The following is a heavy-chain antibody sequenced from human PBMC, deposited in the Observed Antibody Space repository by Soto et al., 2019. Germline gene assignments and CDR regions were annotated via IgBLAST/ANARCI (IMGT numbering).Heavy chain of an antibody. V-gene: IGHV1-24*01. J-gene: IGHJ6*02. CDR3: ATCEGVGATYYYYGMDV. D-gene: IGHD1-26*01. CDR2: FDPEDGET. CDR1: GYTLTELS. Sequence: ASVKVSCKVSGYTLTELSMHWVRQVPGKGLEWMGGFDPEDGETIYAQKFQGRVTMTEDTSTDTAYMELSSLRSEDTAVYYCATCEGVGATYYYYGMDVWGQGTTVTVSS.